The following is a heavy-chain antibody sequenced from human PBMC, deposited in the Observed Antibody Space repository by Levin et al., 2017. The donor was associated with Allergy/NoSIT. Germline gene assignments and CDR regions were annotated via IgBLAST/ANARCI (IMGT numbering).Heavy chain of an antibody. D-gene: IGHD6-19*01. CDR2: ISYDGSNK. CDR1: GFTFSSYG. CDR3: AKVTYSSGWPTYYYYYGMDG. Sequence: GGSLRLSCAASGFTFSSYGMHWVRQAPGKGLEWVAVISYDGSNKYYADSVKGRFTISRDNSKNTLYLQMNSLRAEDTAVYYCAKVTYSSGWPTYYYYYGMDGWGQGTTVTVSS. J-gene: IGHJ6*02. V-gene: IGHV3-30*18.